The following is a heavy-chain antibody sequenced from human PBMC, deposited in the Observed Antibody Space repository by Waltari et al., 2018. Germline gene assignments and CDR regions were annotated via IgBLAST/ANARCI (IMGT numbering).Heavy chain of an antibody. V-gene: IGHV3-74*01. CDR2: INGDGRNT. CDR3: VRGGGTYGDWDY. Sequence: EVPLVESGGGLVQPGGSLRLSCAASGFTFSGYWMQWVRQAPGKGLVWVSRINGDGRNTNYADSVKGRFTISRDNAKNTLYLQMNSLRAEDTAVYYCVRGGGTYGDWDYWGLGTLVTVSS. J-gene: IGHJ4*02. D-gene: IGHD4-17*01. CDR1: GFTFSGYW.